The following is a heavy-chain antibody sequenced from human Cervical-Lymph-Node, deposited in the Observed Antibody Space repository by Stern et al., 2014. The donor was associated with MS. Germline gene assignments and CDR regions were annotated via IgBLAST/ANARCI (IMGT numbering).Heavy chain of an antibody. D-gene: IGHD1/OR15-1a*01. CDR3: ARINGGADGTGVDY. J-gene: IGHJ4*02. CDR2: IDWDGDK. CDR1: GFSLRTSGMY. V-gene: IGHV2-70*20. Sequence: ESGPALVKPTQTLTLTCTFSGFSLRTSGMYVSWVRQSPGKALEWLALIDWDGDKYYGTSLEARLSISKVTSKNQVILTMTNMDPVDTGTYYCARINGGADGTGVDYWGQGTLVTVSS.